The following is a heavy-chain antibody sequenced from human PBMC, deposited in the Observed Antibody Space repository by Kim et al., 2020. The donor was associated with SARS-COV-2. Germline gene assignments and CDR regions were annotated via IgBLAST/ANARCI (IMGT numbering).Heavy chain of an antibody. V-gene: IGHV3-30*02. Sequence: GSNKYYAYSVTGRFTISRHNSKNTLYLQMNSLRAEDTAVYYCAKASRFDPWGQGTLVTVSS. CDR3: AKASRFDP. CDR2: GSNK. J-gene: IGHJ5*02.